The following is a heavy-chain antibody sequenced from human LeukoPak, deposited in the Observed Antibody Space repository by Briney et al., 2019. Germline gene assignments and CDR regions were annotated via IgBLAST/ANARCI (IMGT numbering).Heavy chain of an antibody. J-gene: IGHJ4*02. CDR3: ARDYYDNSGYYYSGY. V-gene: IGHV3-64*02. Sequence: GGSLRLSCAASGFIFSSYAMHWVRQAPGKGLEHVSAISTDGRSTYYVDSVKGRFTISRDNAKNSLYLQMNSLRAEDTAVYYCARDYYDNSGYYYSGYWGQGTLVTVSS. CDR2: ISTDGRST. CDR1: GFIFSSYA. D-gene: IGHD3-22*01.